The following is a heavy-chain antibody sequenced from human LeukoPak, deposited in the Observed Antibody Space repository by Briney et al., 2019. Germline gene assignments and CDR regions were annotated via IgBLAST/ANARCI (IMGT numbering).Heavy chain of an antibody. CDR1: GFAFSRYA. D-gene: IGHD4/OR15-4a*01. J-gene: IGHJ4*02. CDR3: AKGFACAENRCYGLDS. Sequence: GGSLRLSCAASGFAFSRYAMTWVRQAPGKGLEWVSLITESGHSTYYTKSVKGRFTISRDNSKNTLYLQMNSLGVEDTGLYFCAKGFACAENRCYGLDSWAQEILVIVSS. CDR2: ITESGHST. V-gene: IGHV3-23*01.